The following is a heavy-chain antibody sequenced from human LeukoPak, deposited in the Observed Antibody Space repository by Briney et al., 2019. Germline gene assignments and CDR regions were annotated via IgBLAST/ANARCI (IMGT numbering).Heavy chain of an antibody. CDR3: AKDAEFYYGSGSYYNGQFDY. Sequence: GGSLRLSCAASGFTFSSYWMSWVRQAPGKGLEWVANIKQDGSEKYYADSVKGRFTISRDNAKNSLYLQMNSLRTEDTALYYCAKDAEFYYGSGSYYNGQFDYWGQGTLVTVSS. V-gene: IGHV3-7*03. D-gene: IGHD3-10*01. CDR2: IKQDGSEK. CDR1: GFTFSSYW. J-gene: IGHJ4*02.